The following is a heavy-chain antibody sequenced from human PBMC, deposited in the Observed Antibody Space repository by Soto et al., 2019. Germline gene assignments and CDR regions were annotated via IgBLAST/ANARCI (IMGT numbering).Heavy chain of an antibody. CDR3: AKHFSGSGSYSNWFDP. CDR1: GFTFSSYG. D-gene: IGHD3-10*01. Sequence: GSLRLSCAAAGFTFSSYGMHWVRQDPGKGLEWVAVISYDGSNKYYADSVKGRFTISRDNSKNTLYLQMNSLRAEDTAVYYCAKHFSGSGSYSNWFDPWGQGTLVTVSS. J-gene: IGHJ5*02. V-gene: IGHV3-30*18. CDR2: ISYDGSNK.